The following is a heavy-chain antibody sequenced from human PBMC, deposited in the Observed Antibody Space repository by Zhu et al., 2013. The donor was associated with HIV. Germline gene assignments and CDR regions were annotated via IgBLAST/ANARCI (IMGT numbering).Heavy chain of an antibody. CDR3: ARYDYGDSNWFDP. V-gene: IGHV1-69*01. CDR1: GGSFRNNA. CDR2: IIPMFQSG. D-gene: IGHD4-17*01. Sequence: QVQLVQSGTEVKKPGSSVTISCNASGGSFRNNAVSWVRQAPGQGLEWMGGIIPMFQSGVYAQKFEGRVTITADESTSTAYMELSSLRSEDTAVYYCARYDYGDSNWFDPWGQGTLVTVSS. J-gene: IGHJ5*02.